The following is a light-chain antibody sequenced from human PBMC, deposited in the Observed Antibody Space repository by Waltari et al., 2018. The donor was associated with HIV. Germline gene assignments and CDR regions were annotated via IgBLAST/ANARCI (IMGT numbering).Light chain of an antibody. CDR1: QSVSSSY. J-gene: IGKJ2*01. Sequence: EIVLTQSPGTLSLSPGERATLSCRASQSVSSSYLAWYQQKPGQAPRLLIYGASSRATGIPDRFSGSWSGTDFTLSISRLEPEDFVVYYCQQYGSSPRTFGQGTKLEIK. CDR2: GAS. CDR3: QQYGSSPRT. V-gene: IGKV3-20*01.